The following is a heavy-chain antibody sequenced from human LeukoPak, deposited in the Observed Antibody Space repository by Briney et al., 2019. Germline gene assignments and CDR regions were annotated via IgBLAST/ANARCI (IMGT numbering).Heavy chain of an antibody. V-gene: IGHV2-5*02. Sequence: SGPTLVNPPQTLTLTCTFSGFSLSTSGVGVGWIRQPPGKALEWLALIYWDDDKRYSPSLKSRLTITKDTSKNQVVLTMTNMDPVDTATYYCARRRGATPSYYFDYWGQGTLVTVSS. CDR3: ARRRGATPSYYFDY. D-gene: IGHD1-26*01. J-gene: IGHJ4*02. CDR1: GFSLSTSGVG. CDR2: IYWDDDK.